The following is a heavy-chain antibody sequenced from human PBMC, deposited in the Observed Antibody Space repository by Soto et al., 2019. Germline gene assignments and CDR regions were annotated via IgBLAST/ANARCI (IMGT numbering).Heavy chain of an antibody. J-gene: IGHJ4*02. CDR1: GFTFSNAW. V-gene: IGHV3-15*01. CDR3: TTGLLRAAAGRRVPHDY. CDR2: IKSKTDGGTT. Sequence: GGSLRLSCAASGFTFSNAWMSWVRQAPGKGLEWVGRIKSKTDGGTTDYAAPVKGRFTISRDDSKNTLYLQMNSLKTEDTAVYYCTTGLLRAAAGRRVPHDYWGQGTLVTVSS. D-gene: IGHD6-13*01.